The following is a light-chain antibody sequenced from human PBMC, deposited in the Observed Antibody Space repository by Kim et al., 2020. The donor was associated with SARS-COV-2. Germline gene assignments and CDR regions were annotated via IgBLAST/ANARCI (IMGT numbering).Light chain of an antibody. Sequence: SPGERAPLSGGARQSVSRKLDWYQKKPGQAPRLLIYGASTRATGIPARFSGSGSGTEFTLTISSLQSEDFADYYCQQYNNWAPLTFGGGTKVDIK. CDR3: QQYNNWAPLT. V-gene: IGKV3-15*01. J-gene: IGKJ4*01. CDR2: GAS. CDR1: QSVSRK.